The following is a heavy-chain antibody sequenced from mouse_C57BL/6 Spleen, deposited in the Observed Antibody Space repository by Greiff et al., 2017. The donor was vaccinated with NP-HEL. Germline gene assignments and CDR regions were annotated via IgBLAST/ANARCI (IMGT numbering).Heavy chain of an antibody. CDR2: IYPGDGDT. J-gene: IGHJ2*01. Sequence: QVQLKQPGPELVKPGASVKISCKASGYAFSSSWMNWVKQRPGQGLEWIGRIYPGDGDTNYNGKFKGKATLTVDKSSSTAYMQLSSLTSEGSAVYFCARTAQAYFDYWGQGTTLTVSS. CDR3: ARTAQAYFDY. V-gene: IGHV1-82*01. CDR1: GYAFSSSW. D-gene: IGHD3-2*02.